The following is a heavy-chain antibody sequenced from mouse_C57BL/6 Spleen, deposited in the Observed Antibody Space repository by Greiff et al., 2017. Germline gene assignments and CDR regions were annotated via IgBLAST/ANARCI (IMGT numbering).Heavy chain of an antibody. V-gene: IGHV1-66*01. J-gene: IGHJ2*01. CDR3: AREGLWYPYFDY. Sequence: VQLQQSGPELVKPGASVKISCTASGYSFTSYYIHWVKQRPGQGLEWIGWIYPGSGNTKYNEKFKGKATLTADTSSSTAYMQLSSLTSEDSAVYYCAREGLWYPYFDYWGQGTTLTVSS. D-gene: IGHD2-1*01. CDR2: IYPGSGNT. CDR1: GYSFTSYY.